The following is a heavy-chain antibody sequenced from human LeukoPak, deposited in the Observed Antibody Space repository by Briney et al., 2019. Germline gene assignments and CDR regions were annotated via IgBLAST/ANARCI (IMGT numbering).Heavy chain of an antibody. CDR3: ARVEAVAGLDY. J-gene: IGHJ4*02. Sequence: PSETLSLTCTVSGYSISSGYYWGWIRQPPGKGLEWIGSIYHSGSTYYNPSLKSRVTISVDTSKNQFSLKLSSVTAADTAVYYCARVEAVAGLDYWGQGTLVTVSS. V-gene: IGHV4-38-2*02. CDR1: GYSISSGYY. D-gene: IGHD6-19*01. CDR2: IYHSGST.